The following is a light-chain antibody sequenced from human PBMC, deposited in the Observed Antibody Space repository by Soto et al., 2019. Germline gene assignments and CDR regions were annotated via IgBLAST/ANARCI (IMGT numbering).Light chain of an antibody. CDR3: QQYNSYSQT. V-gene: IGKV1-5*01. CDR1: QSISSW. J-gene: IGKJ2*01. CDR2: DAS. Sequence: DIQMTQSPSTLSASVGDRVTITCRASQSISSWLAWYQQKPGKAPKLLIYDASSLESGVPSRFSGSGSGTEFTLTISSLHPDDFATYYCQQYNSYSQTFGQGTKLEIK.